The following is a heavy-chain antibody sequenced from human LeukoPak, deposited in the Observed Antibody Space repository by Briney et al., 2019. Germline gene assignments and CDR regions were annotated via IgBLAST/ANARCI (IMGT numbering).Heavy chain of an antibody. D-gene: IGHD3-22*01. Sequence: ASVKVSCKASGYTFTSYYMHWVRQAPGQGLEWIGIINPSGGSTSYAQKFQGRVTMTRDMSTSTVYMELSSLRSEDTAVYYCATSKVVLQRSRDYYYMDVWGKGTTVTVSS. J-gene: IGHJ6*03. CDR2: INPSGGST. CDR3: ATSKVVLQRSRDYYYMDV. V-gene: IGHV1-46*01. CDR1: GYTFTSYY.